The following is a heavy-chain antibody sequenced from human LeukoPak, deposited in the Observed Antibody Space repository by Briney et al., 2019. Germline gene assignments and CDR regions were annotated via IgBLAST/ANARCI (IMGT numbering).Heavy chain of an antibody. Sequence: SETLSLTCTVSGGSISSSSYYLGWIRQPPGKGLEWIGSIYYSGGTYYDPSLKSRVTISVDTSKNQFSLKLSSVTAADTAVYYCAGRRSGSYWVAYYFDYWGQGTLVTVSS. CDR3: AGRRSGSYWVAYYFDY. CDR2: IYYSGGT. D-gene: IGHD1-26*01. CDR1: GGSISSSSYY. J-gene: IGHJ4*02. V-gene: IGHV4-39*01.